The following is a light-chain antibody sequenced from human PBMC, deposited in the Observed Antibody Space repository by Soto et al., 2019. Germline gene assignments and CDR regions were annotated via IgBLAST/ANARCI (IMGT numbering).Light chain of an antibody. CDR2: AVS. CDR1: QTISNNY. Sequence: EIVLTQSPGTLTLSPGESAALSCRASQTISNNYLVWYRQKPGQAPRLLIYAVSSGAAGIPDRFSGSGSGTDFALTIARLEPEDSAVYNWRQHSNSPWTFGQGTRVEI. J-gene: IGKJ1*01. CDR3: RQHSNSPWT. V-gene: IGKV3-20*01.